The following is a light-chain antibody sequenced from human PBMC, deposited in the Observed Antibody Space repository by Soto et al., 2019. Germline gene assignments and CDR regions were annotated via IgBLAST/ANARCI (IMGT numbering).Light chain of an antibody. J-gene: IGKJ3*01. CDR3: QQYDSYSEGFT. Sequence: DIQLTQSPSFLSASVGDRVTITCRASQGISSSLTWYQQEPGKAPKLLMYDASSLESGVPSRFSGSGFGTEFTLTISSLQPDDFATYYCQQYDSYSEGFTFGPGTKVDI. CDR2: DAS. CDR1: QGISSS. V-gene: IGKV1-9*01.